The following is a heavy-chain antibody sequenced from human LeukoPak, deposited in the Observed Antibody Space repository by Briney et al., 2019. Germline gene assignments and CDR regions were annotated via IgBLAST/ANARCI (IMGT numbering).Heavy chain of an antibody. V-gene: IGHV3-53*01. J-gene: IGHJ4*02. CDR2: IYSGGST. CDR1: GFTVSSNY. D-gene: IGHD2-2*01. CDR3: ARIIGYCSSTSCCVEGLDY. Sequence: GGSLRLSCAASGFTVSSNYMSWVRQAPGKGLEWVSVIYSGGSTYYADSVKGRFTISRDNSKNTLYLQMNSLRAEDTAVYYCARIIGYCSSTSCCVEGLDYWGQGTLVTVSS.